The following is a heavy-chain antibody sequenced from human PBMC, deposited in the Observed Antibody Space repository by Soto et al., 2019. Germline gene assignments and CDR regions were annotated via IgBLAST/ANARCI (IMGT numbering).Heavy chain of an antibody. J-gene: IGHJ4*02. V-gene: IGHV4-61*01. CDR1: GGSVSSGSYY. CDR3: ARGSSGWYSPTPFDY. CDR2: IYYSGST. Sequence: ASETLSLTCTVSGGSVSSGSYYWSWIRQPPGKGLEWIGYIYYSGSTNYNPSLKSRVTISVDTSKNQFSLKLSSVTAADTAVYYCARGSSGWYSPTPFDYWGQGTLVTVSS. D-gene: IGHD6-19*01.